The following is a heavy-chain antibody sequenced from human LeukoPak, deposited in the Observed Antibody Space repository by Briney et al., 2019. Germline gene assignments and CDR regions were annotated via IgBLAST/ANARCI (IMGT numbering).Heavy chain of an antibody. J-gene: IGHJ5*02. CDR1: GGSISSYY. Sequence: SETLSLTCTVSGGSISSYYWSWIRQPAGKGLEWIGRIYTSGSTNYNPSLKSRVTMSVDTSKNQFSLKLSSVTAADTAVYYCAKNYDFWRGPRVIGQNWFDPWGQGTLVTVSS. D-gene: IGHD3-3*01. V-gene: IGHV4-4*07. CDR3: AKNYDFWRGPRVIGQNWFDP. CDR2: IYTSGST.